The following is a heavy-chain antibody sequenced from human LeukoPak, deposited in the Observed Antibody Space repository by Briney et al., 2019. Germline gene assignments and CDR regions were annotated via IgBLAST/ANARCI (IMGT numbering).Heavy chain of an antibody. CDR2: IGGSGTDI. Sequence: PGGFLRLSCAASGFTFSDFYMSWIRQAPGKGLEWLSYIGGSGTDIKYADSVKGRFTISRDNAKKSLYLHMTSLRVEDAAVYYCARDRCTGAACSGYYHGMDVWGQGTTVTVSS. CDR1: GFTFSDFY. V-gene: IGHV3-11*01. CDR3: ARDRCTGAACSGYYHGMDV. D-gene: IGHD2-8*02. J-gene: IGHJ6*02.